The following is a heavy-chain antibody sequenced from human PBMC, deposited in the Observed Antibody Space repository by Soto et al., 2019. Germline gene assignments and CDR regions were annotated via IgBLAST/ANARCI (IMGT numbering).Heavy chain of an antibody. CDR1: GGTFSSYA. CDR2: IIPIFGTA. CDR3: ARDSPHYYDSSAAGI. D-gene: IGHD3-22*01. V-gene: IGHV1-69*13. Sequence: ASVKVSCKASGGTFSSYAISWVRQAPGQGLEWMGGIIPIFGTANYAQKFQGRVTITADESTSTAYMKLSSLRSEDTAVYYCARDSPHYYDSSAAGIWGQGTMVTVSS. J-gene: IGHJ3*02.